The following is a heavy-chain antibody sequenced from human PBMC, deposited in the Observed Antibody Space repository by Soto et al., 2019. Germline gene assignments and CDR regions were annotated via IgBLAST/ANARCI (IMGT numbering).Heavy chain of an antibody. V-gene: IGHV4-34*01. Sequence: AETLSLTCAVYGGSFSGYYWTWIRQPPGTGLEWIGEINHSGSTNYNPSLKSRVTISVDTSKNQFSLKLTSVTAADTAVYYCAREQWPVDYWGQGTLVTVS. CDR1: GGSFSGYY. CDR2: INHSGST. CDR3: AREQWPVDY. D-gene: IGHD6-19*01. J-gene: IGHJ4*02.